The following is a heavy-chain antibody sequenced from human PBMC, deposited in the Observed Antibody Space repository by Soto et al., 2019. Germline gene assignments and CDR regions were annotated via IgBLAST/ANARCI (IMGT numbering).Heavy chain of an antibody. CDR3: AKNYYFDN. CDR1: GFTFSNYA. V-gene: IGHV3-23*01. CDR2: IGTGGDT. J-gene: IGHJ4*02. Sequence: EVQLLESGGGLVQPGGSLRLSCAASGFTFSNYAMNWGRQAPGKGLEWVSSIGTGGDTNYADSVKGRFTISRENSRDTLYLQMNSLRAEDTALYYCAKNYYFDNWGQGTLVTVSS.